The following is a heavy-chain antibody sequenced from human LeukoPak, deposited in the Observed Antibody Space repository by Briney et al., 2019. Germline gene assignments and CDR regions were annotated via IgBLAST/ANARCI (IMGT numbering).Heavy chain of an antibody. CDR1: GDTFSSYA. V-gene: IGHV1-69*05. CDR3: ARDRTLSYNWFDP. Sequence: ASVKDSCKASGDTFSSYAISWVRQAPGQWLEWMGGIIPIFGTANYAQKFQGRVTITTDESTSTAYMELSSLRSEDTAVYYCARDRTLSYNWFDPWGQGTLVTVSS. CDR2: IIPIFGTA. J-gene: IGHJ5*02. D-gene: IGHD6-6*01.